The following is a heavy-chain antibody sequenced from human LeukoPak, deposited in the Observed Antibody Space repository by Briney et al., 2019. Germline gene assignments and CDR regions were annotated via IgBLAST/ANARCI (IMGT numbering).Heavy chain of an antibody. CDR1: GFSFPYG. D-gene: IGHD2-15*01. J-gene: IGHJ6*03. CDR2: ITNSGENT. V-gene: IGHV3-23*01. CDR3: ARVLRYCSGGNCYSGGLGYMDV. Sequence: GGSLRLSCEASGFSFPYGMSWVRQAPGKGLEWVSGITNSGENTYYADSVKGRFTISRDNAKNSLFLQMNSLRAEDTAVYYCARVLRYCSGGNCYSGGLGYMDVWGRGTTVTISS.